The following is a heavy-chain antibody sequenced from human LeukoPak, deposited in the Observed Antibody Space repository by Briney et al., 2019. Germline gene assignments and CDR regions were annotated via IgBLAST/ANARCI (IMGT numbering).Heavy chain of an antibody. CDR3: ARGFQRGDSPV. CDR2: INKDGSEK. D-gene: IGHD2-21*02. V-gene: IGHV3-7*01. Sequence: PGGSLRLSCAASGFTFSTYSLSWLRQAPGKGLEWVAKINKDGSEKGYVDSVKGRLTISRDNAKGSLYLQLNSLRAEDTAVYYCARGFQRGDSPVWGQGTLVTVSS. CDR1: GFTFSTYS. J-gene: IGHJ4*02.